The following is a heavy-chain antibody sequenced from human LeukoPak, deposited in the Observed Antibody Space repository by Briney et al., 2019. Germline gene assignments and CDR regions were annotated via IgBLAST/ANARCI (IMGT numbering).Heavy chain of an antibody. CDR1: GGTFSSYA. Sequence: GSSVKVSCKASGGTFSSYAISWVRQAPGQGLEWMGRIIPILGIANYAQKFQGRVTITADKSTSTAYMELRSLRSDDTAVYYCAREPYYYDSSGYPPWGAFDIWGQGTMVTVSS. V-gene: IGHV1-69*04. D-gene: IGHD3-22*01. CDR3: AREPYYYDSSGYPPWGAFDI. J-gene: IGHJ3*02. CDR2: IIPILGIA.